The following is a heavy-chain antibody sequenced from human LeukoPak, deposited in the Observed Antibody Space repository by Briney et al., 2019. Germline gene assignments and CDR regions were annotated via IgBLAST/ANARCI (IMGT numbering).Heavy chain of an antibody. V-gene: IGHV3-21*01. CDR1: GFTFSTYS. CDR2: ISSSSSDI. J-gene: IGHJ4*02. CDR3: VRDDDRQLVDLDY. D-gene: IGHD6-6*01. Sequence: GGSLRLSCATSGFTFSTYSMNWVRQAPGKGLEWVSFISSSSSDIHYADSVKGGYTISRDNTKSSLYLQMNSLRAEDTAVYFCVRDDDRQLVDLDYWGEGTLVSVSS.